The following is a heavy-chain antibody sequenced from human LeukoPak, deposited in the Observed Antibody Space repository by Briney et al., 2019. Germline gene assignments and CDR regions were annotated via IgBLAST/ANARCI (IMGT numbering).Heavy chain of an antibody. CDR3: ARVRYDSSVYSSSDY. Sequence: GGSLRLSCAASGFTFSNAWMSWVRQAPGKGLEWVSYISSSGTIIYYADSVKGRFTISRDNAKNSLYLQMNSLRAEDTAVYYCARVRYDSSVYSSSDYWGQGTLVTVSS. D-gene: IGHD3-22*01. V-gene: IGHV3-11*04. CDR1: GFTFSNAW. CDR2: ISSSGTII. J-gene: IGHJ4*02.